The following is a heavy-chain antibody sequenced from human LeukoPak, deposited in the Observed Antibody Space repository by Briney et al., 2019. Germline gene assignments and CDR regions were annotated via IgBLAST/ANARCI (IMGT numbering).Heavy chain of an antibody. D-gene: IGHD2-15*01. V-gene: IGHV4-59*02. Sequence: PSETLSLTCVVSGGSVSGYYWGWIRQPPGRGLEWIGYVYYSGTTNYNPSFKSRITISVDTSRNQFSLQLSSVTAADTAVYYCARIHRYCSGGACYVLDNWGQGTLVAVSS. J-gene: IGHJ4*02. CDR3: ARIHRYCSGGACYVLDN. CDR2: VYYSGTT. CDR1: GGSVSGYY.